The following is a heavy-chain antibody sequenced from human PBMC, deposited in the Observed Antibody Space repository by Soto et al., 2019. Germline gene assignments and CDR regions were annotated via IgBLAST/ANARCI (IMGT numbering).Heavy chain of an antibody. CDR3: ARDLSCGGDCYLVGYYYGMDV. V-gene: IGHV1-69*13. D-gene: IGHD2-21*02. CDR2: IIPIFGTA. CDR1: GGTFSSYA. J-gene: IGHJ6*02. Sequence: ASVKVSCKASGGTFSSYAISWVRQAPGQGLEWMGGIIPIFGTANYAQKFQGRVTITADESTSTAYMELSSLRSEDTAVYYCARDLSCGGDCYLVGYYYGMDVWGQGTTVTVSS.